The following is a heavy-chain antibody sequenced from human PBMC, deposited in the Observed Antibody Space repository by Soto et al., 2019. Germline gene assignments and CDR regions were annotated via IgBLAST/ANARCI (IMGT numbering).Heavy chain of an antibody. V-gene: IGHV1-2*02. J-gene: IGHJ5*02. CDR1: GYTFTGYY. D-gene: IGHD2-15*01. CDR3: ARARVATTRPCFDP. Sequence: QVQLVQSGAEERKPGASVKVSCKASGYTFTGYYINWVPQAPGQGLEWMGWMNPNNGNAKYAPQFLGRVTMTRDTFTTTAYLELTRLRSDDTATFYCARARVATTRPCFDPWGQGTLVSVSS. CDR2: MNPNNGNA.